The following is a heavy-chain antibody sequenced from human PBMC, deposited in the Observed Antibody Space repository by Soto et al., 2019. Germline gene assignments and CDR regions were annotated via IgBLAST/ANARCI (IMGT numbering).Heavy chain of an antibody. D-gene: IGHD5-12*01. Sequence: GGSLRLSCAASGFTFDDYAMHWVRQAPGKGLEWVSGISWNSGSIGYADSVKGRFTISRDNAKNSLYLQMNSLRAEDTALYYCAKVAISYYYYGMDVWGQRTTVTVSS. CDR1: GFTFDDYA. CDR2: ISWNSGSI. V-gene: IGHV3-9*01. CDR3: AKVAISYYYYGMDV. J-gene: IGHJ6*02.